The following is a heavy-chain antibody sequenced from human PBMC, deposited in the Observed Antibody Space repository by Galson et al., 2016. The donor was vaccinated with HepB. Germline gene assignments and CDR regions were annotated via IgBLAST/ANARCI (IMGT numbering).Heavy chain of an antibody. V-gene: IGHV3-23*01. J-gene: IGHJ4*02. CDR2: ISGSGGST. CDR1: RFTFNRYA. Sequence: SLRLSCAASRFTFNRYAMSWVRQAPGKGLEWASGISGSGGSTYYADSVKGRFTISRDNSKDTLYLQMNSLRAEDTAVYYCAKDYRYGDSCCHFDSWGQGTLLTVSS. CDR3: AKDYRYGDSCCHFDS. D-gene: IGHD2-15*01.